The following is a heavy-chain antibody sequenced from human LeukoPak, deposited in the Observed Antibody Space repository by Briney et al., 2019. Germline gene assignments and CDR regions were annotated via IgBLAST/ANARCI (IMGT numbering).Heavy chain of an antibody. J-gene: IGHJ3*02. CDR3: AKDRLLLARGVIDAFDI. CDR1: GFTFSTYG. V-gene: IGHV3-30*18. D-gene: IGHD3-10*01. Sequence: SGRSLRLSCAASGFTFSTYGMHWVRQAPGKGLEWVAVISYDGDNKYFADSVKGRFTISRDNSKNTLYLQMNSLRAEDTAVYYCAKDRLLLARGVIDAFDIWGQGTMVTVSS. CDR2: ISYDGDNK.